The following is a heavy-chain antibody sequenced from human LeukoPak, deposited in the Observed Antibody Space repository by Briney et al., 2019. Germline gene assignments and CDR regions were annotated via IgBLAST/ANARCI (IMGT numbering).Heavy chain of an antibody. Sequence: GGPLRLSCAASGFTFSSYAMHWLREAPGKGLECGAVISYDVSNNYYADSVKGRFTIYRDNSKNTLYLQMNSLRAEDTAVYYCARGGQLLLWFGESDYWGQGTLVTVSS. V-gene: IGHV3-30-3*01. CDR3: ARGGQLLLWFGESDY. CDR1: GFTFSSYA. J-gene: IGHJ4*02. D-gene: IGHD3-10*01. CDR2: ISYDVSNN.